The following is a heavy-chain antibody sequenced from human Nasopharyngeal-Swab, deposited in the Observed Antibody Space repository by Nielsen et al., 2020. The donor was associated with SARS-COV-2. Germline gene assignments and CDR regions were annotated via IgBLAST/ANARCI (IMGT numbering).Heavy chain of an antibody. CDR2: ISGSGGST. V-gene: IGHV3-23*01. D-gene: IGHD6-19*01. Sequence: GESLKISCAASGFTFSSYAMSWVGQAPGKGLEWVSAISGSGGSTYYADSVKGLFTISRDNSKNTLYLQMNSLRAEDTAVYYCATPGSRGWYGGAYFDYWGQGTLVTVSS. CDR1: GFTFSSYA. CDR3: ATPGSRGWYGGAYFDY. J-gene: IGHJ4*02.